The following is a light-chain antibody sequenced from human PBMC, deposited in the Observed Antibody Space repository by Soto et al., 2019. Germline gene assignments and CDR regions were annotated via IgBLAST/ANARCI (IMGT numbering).Light chain of an antibody. V-gene: IGKV1-39*01. CDR3: QQTFRPPRT. CDR2: PAF. Sequence: DIQVTQSPSSLSASVGDRLTITCRASQSISSYLNWYQQKPGEAPKLLIYPAFSLNSGVPSRFSGSGAGTDFTLTIRSLQPEDFATYYCQQTFRPPRTFGGGTKVVIK. J-gene: IGKJ4*01. CDR1: QSISSY.